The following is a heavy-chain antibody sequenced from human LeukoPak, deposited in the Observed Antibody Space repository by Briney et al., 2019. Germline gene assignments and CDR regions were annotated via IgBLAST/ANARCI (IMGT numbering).Heavy chain of an antibody. J-gene: IGHJ4*02. CDR2: IYSGGST. D-gene: IGHD3-3*01. CDR1: GFTVSSNY. CDR3: ARVGSGGDFWSGYYSQEYYFDY. V-gene: IGHV3-53*01. Sequence: GGSLTLSCAPSGFTVSSNYKSWVREAPGEGLEWVSVIYSGGSTYYAGSVKGRFTISRDNSKNTLYLQMNSLRAEDTAVYYCARVGSGGDFWSGYYSQEYYFDYWGQGTLVTVSS.